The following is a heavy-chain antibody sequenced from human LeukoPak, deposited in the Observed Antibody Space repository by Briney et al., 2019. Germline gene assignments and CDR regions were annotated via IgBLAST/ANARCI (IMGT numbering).Heavy chain of an antibody. CDR2: INHSGDT. CDR3: ARAFGNVRGET. D-gene: IGHD3-10*01. J-gene: IGHJ4*02. Sequence: SETLSLTCAVDGGALSGDYWSWIRQPPGKGLEWIAEINHSGDTNYNPSLESRVTISVDTSKNQVSLKLRSATAADTAVYYCARAFGNVRGETWGQGTLVTVSS. CDR1: GGALSGDY. V-gene: IGHV4-34*01.